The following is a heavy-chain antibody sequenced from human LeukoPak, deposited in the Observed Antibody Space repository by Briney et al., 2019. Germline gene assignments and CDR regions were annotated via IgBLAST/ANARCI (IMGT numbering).Heavy chain of an antibody. CDR2: INQDGSEK. D-gene: IGHD5-24*01. V-gene: IGHV3-7*01. CDR1: GFTFSSYL. CDR3: AGPPSGRDGNNHRGYFFDY. J-gene: IGHJ4*02. Sequence: SLRLSCAASGFTFSSYLISSVRPAPGKGLDGVANINQDGSEKYYVDSVRGRFTISRDNAKNSLDLQMNSLREEETAVYYCAGPPSGRDGNNHRGYFFDYWGQGRLVT.